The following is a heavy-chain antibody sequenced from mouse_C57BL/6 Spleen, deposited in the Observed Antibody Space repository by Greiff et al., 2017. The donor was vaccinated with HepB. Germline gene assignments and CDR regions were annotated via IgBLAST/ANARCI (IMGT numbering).Heavy chain of an antibody. Sequence: VQLQQPGAELVRPGSSVKLSCKASGYTFTSYWMDWVKQRPGQGLEWIGNIYPSDSETHYNQKFKDKATLTVDKSSSTAYMRLSSLTSEDSAVYYCAREGYPFYAMDYWGQGTSVTVSS. CDR2: IYPSDSET. CDR3: AREGYPFYAMDY. V-gene: IGHV1-61*01. J-gene: IGHJ4*01. D-gene: IGHD3-1*01. CDR1: GYTFTSYW.